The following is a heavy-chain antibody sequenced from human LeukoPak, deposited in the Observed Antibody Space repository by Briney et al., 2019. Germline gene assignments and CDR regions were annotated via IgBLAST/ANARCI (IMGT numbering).Heavy chain of an antibody. CDR1: GFTFRGSA. CDR3: AKDQRWESPHYLDS. CDR2: IRSKANSYAT. D-gene: IGHD1-26*01. V-gene: IGHV3-73*01. J-gene: IGHJ4*02. Sequence: HPGGSLRLSCAASGFTFRGSAMHWVRQASGKGLEWVGRIRSKANSYATAYAASVKGRFTISRDNSKNTLYVQMNSLRDEDTAVYYCAKDQRWESPHYLDSWGQGTLVTVSS.